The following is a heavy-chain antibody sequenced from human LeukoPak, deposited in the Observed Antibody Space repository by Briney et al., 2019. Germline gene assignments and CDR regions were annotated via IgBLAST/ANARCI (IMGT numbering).Heavy chain of an antibody. CDR3: ARQTASCSSTSCYEFDY. Sequence: GESLKISFKGSGYTFPSYWIAWVRQMPGKGLEWMGIIYPGDSDTRYSPSFQGQVTISADKSTSTAFLQWSSLKASDTAMYYCARQTASCSSTSCYEFDYWGQGTLVTVSS. D-gene: IGHD2-2*01. V-gene: IGHV5-51*01. CDR1: GYTFPSYW. CDR2: IYPGDSDT. J-gene: IGHJ4*02.